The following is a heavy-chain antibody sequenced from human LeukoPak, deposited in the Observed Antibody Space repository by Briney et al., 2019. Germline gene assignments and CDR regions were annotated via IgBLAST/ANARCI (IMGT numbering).Heavy chain of an antibody. CDR3: AREVAFDM. CDR2: ISSSSSYT. J-gene: IGHJ3*02. Sequence: GGSLRLSCAASVFTFSSYPMNWVRPAPGKGLEWVSSISSSSSYTFYADSVKGRFTISRDNAKNSLYLQMNSLRAEDTAVYYCAREVAFDMWGQGTMVTVSS. V-gene: IGHV3-21*06. CDR1: VFTFSSYP.